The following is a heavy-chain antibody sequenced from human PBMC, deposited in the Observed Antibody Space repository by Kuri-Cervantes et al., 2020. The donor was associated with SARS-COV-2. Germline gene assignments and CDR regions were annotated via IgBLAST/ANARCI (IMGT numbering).Heavy chain of an antibody. J-gene: IGHJ3*01. CDR2: IKPDGSEK. CDR3: AKSGRQYDV. V-gene: IGHV3-7*01. CDR1: GFTFRSYW. Sequence: ETLSLTCAASGFTFRSYWMSWVRQAPGKGLEWVANIKPDGSEKNYVDSVKGRFTISRDNAKNSLYLQTNSLRGEDTAVYYCAKSGRQYDVWGQGTMVTVSS. D-gene: IGHD3-10*01.